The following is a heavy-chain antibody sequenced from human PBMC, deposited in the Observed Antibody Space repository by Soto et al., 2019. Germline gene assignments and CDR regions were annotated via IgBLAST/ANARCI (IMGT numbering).Heavy chain of an antibody. D-gene: IGHD7-27*01. Sequence: GSLRLSCAASVFTFSIFAMSWVRQSPGKGLEWVSTISGSGGSTYYADAVKGRFTISRDNSMGTLYLQMKSLRVEDTAIYYCAKEVSLGSTVDLGYWGQGALVTVS. J-gene: IGHJ4*02. CDR2: ISGSGGST. CDR3: AKEVSLGSTVDLGY. V-gene: IGHV3-23*01. CDR1: VFTFSIFA.